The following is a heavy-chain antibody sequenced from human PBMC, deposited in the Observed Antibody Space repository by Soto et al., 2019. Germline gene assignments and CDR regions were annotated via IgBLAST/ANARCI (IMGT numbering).Heavy chain of an antibody. Sequence: SETLSLTCTVSGGSISSYYWSWIRQPPGKGLEWIGYIYYSGSTNYNPSLKSRVTISVDTSKNQFSLKLSSVTAADTAVYYCARSRGAGTTTIRSWFDPWGQGTLVTSPQ. CDR1: GGSISSYY. D-gene: IGHD6-13*01. CDR3: ARSRGAGTTTIRSWFDP. J-gene: IGHJ5*02. V-gene: IGHV4-59*08. CDR2: IYYSGST.